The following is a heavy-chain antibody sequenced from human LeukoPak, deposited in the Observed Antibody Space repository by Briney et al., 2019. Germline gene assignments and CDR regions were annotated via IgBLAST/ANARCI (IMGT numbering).Heavy chain of an antibody. CDR2: INHSGST. D-gene: IGHD6-19*01. V-gene: IGHV4-34*01. J-gene: IGHJ4*02. CDR3: ARGRGSSGWFGY. Sequence: SETLSLTCAVYGGSFSGYYWSGIRQPPGKGLEWIGEINHSGSTNYNPSLKSRVTISVDTSKNQFSLKLSSVTAADTAVYYCARGRGSSGWFGYWGQGTLVTVSS. CDR1: GGSFSGYY.